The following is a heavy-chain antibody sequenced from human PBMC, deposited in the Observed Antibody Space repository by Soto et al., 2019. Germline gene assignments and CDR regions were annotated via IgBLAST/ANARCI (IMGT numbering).Heavy chain of an antibody. CDR2: IIPIFGTA. J-gene: IGHJ6*02. CDR3: ARARLWFGETYRTEYYYYGMDV. V-gene: IGHV1-69*01. Sequence: QVQLVQSGAEVKKPGSSVKVSCKASGGTFSSYAISWVRQAPGQGLEWMGGIIPIFGTANYAQKFQGRVTITADESTSTAYMELSSLRSEDTAVYYCARARLWFGETYRTEYYYYGMDVWGQGTTVTVSS. D-gene: IGHD3-10*01. CDR1: GGTFSSYA.